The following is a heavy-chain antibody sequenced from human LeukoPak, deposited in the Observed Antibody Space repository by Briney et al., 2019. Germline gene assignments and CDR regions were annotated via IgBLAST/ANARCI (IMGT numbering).Heavy chain of an antibody. D-gene: IGHD3-10*01. CDR2: ISSSSSYI. V-gene: IGHV3-21*01. Sequence: GGPLRLSRAASGFTFSSYSMKWVPQAPEKGLEWVSSISSSSSYIYYADSVKGRFTISRDNAKNSLYLQMNSLRAEDTAVYYCAKTYGSGTFDYWGQGTLVTVSS. J-gene: IGHJ4*02. CDR1: GFTFSSYS. CDR3: AKTYGSGTFDY.